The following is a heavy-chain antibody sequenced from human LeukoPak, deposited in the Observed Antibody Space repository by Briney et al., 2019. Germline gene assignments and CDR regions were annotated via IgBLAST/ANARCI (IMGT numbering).Heavy chain of an antibody. CDR1: GFTFSSYA. D-gene: IGHD6-6*01. CDR3: ANSPSSPEFDY. V-gene: IGHV3-23*01. Sequence: GGSLRLSCAASGFTFSSYAMSWVRQAPGKGREWVSAISGSGGSTCYADSVKGRFTISKDNSKTTLYLQMNSLRAEDTPVSYIANSPSSPEFDYWGQGTLVTVSS. J-gene: IGHJ4*02. CDR2: ISGSGGST.